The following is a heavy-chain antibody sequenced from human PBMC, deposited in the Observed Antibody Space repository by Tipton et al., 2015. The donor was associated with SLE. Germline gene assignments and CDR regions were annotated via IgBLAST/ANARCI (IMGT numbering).Heavy chain of an antibody. J-gene: IGHJ3*02. D-gene: IGHD1-14*01. CDR3: ARQPSNTATFDI. CDR1: GDSLSRSY. V-gene: IGHV4-59*01. CDR2: LDDSGDT. Sequence: TLSLTCIVSGDSLSRSYWSWIRQPPGKGLEWIGSLDDSGDTYYSPSLRSRVTMSIDTSKSQFSLELTSVTSADTARYYCARQPSNTATFDIWGQGTLVTVSS.